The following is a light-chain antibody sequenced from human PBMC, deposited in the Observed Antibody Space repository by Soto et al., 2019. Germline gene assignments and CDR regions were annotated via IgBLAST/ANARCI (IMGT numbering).Light chain of an antibody. CDR3: SSYVGSNNLV. CDR2: DVT. V-gene: IGLV2-11*01. CDR1: ISDVAGYNY. J-gene: IGLJ2*01. Sequence: QSVLTQPRSVSGSPGQSVTISCTGTISDVAGYNYVSWYQHHPGKAPKLLISDVTKRPSWVPDRFSGSKSGSTASLTISELQAEDEADYYCSSYVGSNNLVFGGGTKLTVL.